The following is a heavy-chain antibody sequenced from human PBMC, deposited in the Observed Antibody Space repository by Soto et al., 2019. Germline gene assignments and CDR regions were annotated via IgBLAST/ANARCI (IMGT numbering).Heavy chain of an antibody. V-gene: IGHV3-48*01. CDR3: ASSPGVVVISGYDY. Sequence: GGSLRLSCAASGFTFSSYTMNWVRQAPGKGLEWISQIIGSTKTIYYADSVKGRFTISRDNGKNSLYLQMSSLRAEDSAVYYCASSPGVVVISGYDYWGQGALVTVSS. CDR1: GFTFSSYT. D-gene: IGHD3-22*01. CDR2: IIGSTKTI. J-gene: IGHJ4*02.